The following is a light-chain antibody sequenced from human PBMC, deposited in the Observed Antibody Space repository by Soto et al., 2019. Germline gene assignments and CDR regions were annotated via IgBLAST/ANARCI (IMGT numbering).Light chain of an antibody. J-gene: IGKJ5*01. CDR2: GAS. Sequence: EIVLTKSPGTLSLSRWEIATLSCRASQSVSSKLAWYQQKPGQAPRLLIYGASTRATGIPARFSGSGSGTDFTLTISSLEPEDFAVYYCQQRSNWPPSITFGQGTRLEIK. CDR1: QSVSSK. V-gene: IGKV3-11*01. CDR3: QQRSNWPPSIT.